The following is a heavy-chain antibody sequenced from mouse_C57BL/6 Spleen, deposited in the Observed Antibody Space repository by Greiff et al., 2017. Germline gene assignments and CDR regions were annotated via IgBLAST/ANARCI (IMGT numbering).Heavy chain of an antibody. Sequence: VQLQQSGPELVRPGVSVKISCKGSGYTFTDYAMHWVKQSHAKSLEWIGVISTYYGDASYNQKFKDKATMTVDKSSSTAYMELARLTSEDSAFYYCARPYYYGSSFLYWYFDVWGTGTTVTVSS. CDR2: ISTYYGDA. CDR1: GYTFTDYA. D-gene: IGHD1-1*01. V-gene: IGHV1-67*01. J-gene: IGHJ1*03. CDR3: ARPYYYGSSFLYWYFDV.